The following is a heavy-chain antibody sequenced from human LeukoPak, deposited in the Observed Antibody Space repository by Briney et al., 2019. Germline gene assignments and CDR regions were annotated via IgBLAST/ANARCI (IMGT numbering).Heavy chain of an antibody. Sequence: SETLSLTCSVSGGSISNYYWSWIRQPAGKGLEWIGRIYTSGGTKYNPSLKSRVTMSLDKSKNQFSLKLSSVIAADTAVYYCANLHRDSDGYYYVDNWGQGTLVTVSS. J-gene: IGHJ4*02. CDR1: GGSISNYY. D-gene: IGHD3-22*01. CDR3: ANLHRDSDGYYYVDN. V-gene: IGHV4-4*07. CDR2: IYTSGGT.